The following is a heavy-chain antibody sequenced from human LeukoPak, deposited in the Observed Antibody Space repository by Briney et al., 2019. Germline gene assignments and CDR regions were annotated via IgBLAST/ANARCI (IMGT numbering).Heavy chain of an antibody. Sequence: SETLSLTCTVSGGSITSYYWSWIRQPPGKGLEGIAYIYYSGSTNYNPSLKSRVTISVDTSKNQFSLKLSFVTAADTAVYYCAREVRYYDSSGYHDAFDIWGQGTMVTVSS. D-gene: IGHD3-22*01. CDR1: GGSITSYY. CDR2: IYYSGST. V-gene: IGHV4-59*01. CDR3: AREVRYYDSSGYHDAFDI. J-gene: IGHJ3*02.